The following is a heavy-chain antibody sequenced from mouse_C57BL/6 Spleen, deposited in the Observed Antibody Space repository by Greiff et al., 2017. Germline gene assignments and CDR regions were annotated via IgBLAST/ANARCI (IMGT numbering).Heavy chain of an antibody. CDR1: GFSLTSYG. Sequence: VQLQQSGPGLVQPSQSLSITCPVSGFSLTSYGVHWVRQSPGKGLEWLGVIWSGGSTDYNAAFISRLSISKDNSKSQVFFKMNSLQADDTAIYYCARGDDGPFDYWGQGTTLTVAS. J-gene: IGHJ2*01. D-gene: IGHD2-3*01. CDR3: ARGDDGPFDY. CDR2: IWSGGST. V-gene: IGHV2-2*01.